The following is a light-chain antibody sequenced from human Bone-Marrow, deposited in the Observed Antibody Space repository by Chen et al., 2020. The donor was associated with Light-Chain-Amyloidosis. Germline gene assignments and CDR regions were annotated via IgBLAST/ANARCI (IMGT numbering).Light chain of an antibody. CDR1: KNINYY. CDR3: QQSYSTLT. V-gene: IGKV1-39*01. CDR2: AES. Sequence: DMQMTQSPSSLSASVGDRVTITCRASKNINYYLNWYQQKPGKAPKLLIYAESRLQSGVPSRFSGSGSGTDFTLTISSLQPEDFATYYCQQSYSTLTFGGGTKVEVK. J-gene: IGKJ4*01.